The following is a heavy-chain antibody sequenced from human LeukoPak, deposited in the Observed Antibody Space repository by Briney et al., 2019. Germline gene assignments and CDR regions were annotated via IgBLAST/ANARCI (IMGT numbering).Heavy chain of an antibody. D-gene: IGHD3-10*01. J-gene: IGHJ4*02. CDR2: IYYSGST. V-gene: IGHV4-59*01. Sequence: PSETLSLTCTVSGGSISSYYWSWIRQPPGKGLEWIGYIYYSGSTNYNPSLKSRVTISVDTSKNQFSLKLSSVTAADTAVYYCARAPGSGFDYWGQGTLVTVSS. CDR1: GGSISSYY. CDR3: ARAPGSGFDY.